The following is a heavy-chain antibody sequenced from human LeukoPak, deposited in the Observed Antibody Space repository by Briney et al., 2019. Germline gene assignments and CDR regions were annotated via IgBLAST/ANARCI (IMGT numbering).Heavy chain of an antibody. V-gene: IGHV3-74*01. CDR3: ARGVAVAGTDS. CDR1: GFTFSSYA. CDR2: INSDGYST. D-gene: IGHD6-19*01. J-gene: IGHJ4*02. Sequence: PGGSLRLSCAASGFTFSSYAMSWVRQAPGKGLVWVSRINSDGYSTSYADSVKGRFTISRENAKNTLYLQMNSLSAEDTAVYYCARGVAVAGTDSWGQGTLVTVSS.